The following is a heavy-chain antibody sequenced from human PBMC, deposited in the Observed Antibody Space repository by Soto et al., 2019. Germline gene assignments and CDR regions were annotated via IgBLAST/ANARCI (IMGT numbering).Heavy chain of an antibody. CDR2: IYYSGST. CDR3: ARVYYDFWSGTSGYYYYMDV. V-gene: IGHV4-59*01. Sequence: SETLSLTCTVSGGSISSYYWSWIRQPPGKGLEWIGYIYYSGSTNYNPSLKSRVTISVDTSKNQFSLKLSSVTAADTAVYYCARVYYDFWSGTSGYYYYMDVWGKGTTVTVSS. D-gene: IGHD3-3*01. J-gene: IGHJ6*03. CDR1: GGSISSYY.